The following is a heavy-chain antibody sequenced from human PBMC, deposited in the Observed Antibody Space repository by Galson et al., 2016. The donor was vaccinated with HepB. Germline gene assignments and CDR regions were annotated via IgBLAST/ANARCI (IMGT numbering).Heavy chain of an antibody. V-gene: IGHV3-23*01. CDR3: AKDRDDYGDYAFDY. D-gene: IGHD4-17*01. CDR1: GFTFSSCA. J-gene: IGHJ4*02. CDR2: ISRSGDRT. Sequence: SLRLSCAASGFTFSSCAMSWVRQTPGKGLEWVSGISRSGDRTSYADSVKGRFTISRDNSKNTLYLQMNSLRAEDAAVYYCAKDRDDYGDYAFDYWGQGTLVTVSS.